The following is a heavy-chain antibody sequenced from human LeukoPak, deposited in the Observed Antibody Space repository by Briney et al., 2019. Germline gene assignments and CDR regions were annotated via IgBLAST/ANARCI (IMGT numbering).Heavy chain of an antibody. V-gene: IGHV3-30*03. Sequence: GRSLRLSCAASGFTFSSCDIHWVRQAPGKGLEWVAVISSDGSNKYHADSVKGRFTISRDNSKNTLYLQMNSLRAEDTAVYYCARATEGLDYWGQGTLVTVSS. CDR3: ARATEGLDY. CDR1: GFTFSSCD. J-gene: IGHJ4*02. CDR2: ISSDGSNK.